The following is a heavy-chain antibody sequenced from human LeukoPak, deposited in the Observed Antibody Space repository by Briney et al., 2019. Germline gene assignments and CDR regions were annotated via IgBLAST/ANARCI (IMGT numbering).Heavy chain of an antibody. CDR3: ARRYCSGGSCYYNWFDP. V-gene: IGHV3-7*01. Sequence: GGSLRLSCAASGFTFSSYWMSWVRQAPGKGLEWVANIKQDGSEKYYVDPVKGRFTISRDNAKNSLYLQMNSLRAEDTAVYYCARRYCSGGSCYYNWFDPWGQGTLVTVSS. CDR1: GFTFSSYW. J-gene: IGHJ5*02. CDR2: IKQDGSEK. D-gene: IGHD2-15*01.